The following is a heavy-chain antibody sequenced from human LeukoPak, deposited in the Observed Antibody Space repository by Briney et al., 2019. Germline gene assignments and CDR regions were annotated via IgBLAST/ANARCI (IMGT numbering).Heavy chain of an antibody. CDR3: ARIGRGTYSYYFDY. CDR2: INGDESST. CDR1: AFTFNTYW. J-gene: IGHJ4*02. D-gene: IGHD1-26*01. Sequence: PGGSLRLSCAASAFTFNTYWMHWVRQVPGRGLEWVSRINGDESSTNYADSVKGRFTISRDNAKDTLYLHMNSLTAEDTAVYYCARIGRGTYSYYFDYWGQGALVTVSS. V-gene: IGHV3-74*01.